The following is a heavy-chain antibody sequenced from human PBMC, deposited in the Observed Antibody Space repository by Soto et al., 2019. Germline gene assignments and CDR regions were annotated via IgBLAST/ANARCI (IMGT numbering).Heavy chain of an antibody. CDR3: ARGGYCTGGSCYSYHWDH. CDR1: GFIFSNHD. J-gene: IGHJ4*02. V-gene: IGHV3-13*04. CDR2: ISTAGDT. D-gene: IGHD2-15*01. Sequence: EVQLVESGGDLVQPGGSLRLSCAASGFIFSNHDMHWVRQATGKGLEWVSGISTAGDTFYSGSVKGRFTISRENAKNSLYLQMNYLRAGDTAVYYCARGGYCTGGSCYSYHWDHWGQGTLVTVSS.